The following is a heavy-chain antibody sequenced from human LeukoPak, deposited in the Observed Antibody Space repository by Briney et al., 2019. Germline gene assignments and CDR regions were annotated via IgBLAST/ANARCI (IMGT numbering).Heavy chain of an antibody. CDR1: GGTFSNYA. Sequence: SVKVSCKSSGGTFSNYAINWVRQAPGQGLDWMGGIIPMFATVNYAQKFQGRVTITTDESTNTAYMELSGLRSEDTAVYYCARNHDNTGYYDAYFDYWGQGTLVTVSS. J-gene: IGHJ4*02. V-gene: IGHV1-69*05. CDR2: IIPMFATV. CDR3: ARNHDNTGYYDAYFDY. D-gene: IGHD3-22*01.